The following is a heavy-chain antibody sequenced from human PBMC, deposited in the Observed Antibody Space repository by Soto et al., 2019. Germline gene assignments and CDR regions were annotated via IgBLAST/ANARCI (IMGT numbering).Heavy chain of an antibody. J-gene: IGHJ6*02. CDR1: GYTFTSYG. CDR3: ARELEPSPYYGMDV. CDR2: ISAYNGNT. V-gene: IGHV1-18*01. D-gene: IGHD1-1*01. Sequence: ASVKVSCKASGYTFTSYGISWVRQAPGQGLEWMGWISAYNGNTNYAQKLQGRVTMTTDTFTSTAYMELRSLRSDDTAVYYCARELEPSPYYGMDVWGQGTTVTVSS.